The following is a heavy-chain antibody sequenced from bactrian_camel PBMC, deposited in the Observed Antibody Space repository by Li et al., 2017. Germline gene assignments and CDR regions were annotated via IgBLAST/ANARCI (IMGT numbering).Heavy chain of an antibody. Sequence: VQLVESGGALVQPGGSLRVSCEASGFTFSSYAMSWVREASGKGLEWVAGINSGGGSTYYTDSVKGRFTISRDNSKNTLYLQMNSLKLEDTAMCYCAADDGDRGYNEHINYWGQGTQVTVS. CDR3: AADDGDRGYNEHINY. D-gene: IGHD4*01. CDR1: GFTFSSYA. CDR2: INSGGGST. J-gene: IGHJ4*01. V-gene: IGHV3S31*01.